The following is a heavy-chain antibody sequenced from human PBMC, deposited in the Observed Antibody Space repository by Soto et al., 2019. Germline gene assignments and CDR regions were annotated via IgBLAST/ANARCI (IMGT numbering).Heavy chain of an antibody. CDR2: IYYSGNT. V-gene: IGHV4-61*08. CDR3: ARIPVDTSMIYWLDP. D-gene: IGHD5-18*01. J-gene: IGHJ5*02. CDR1: RGSVSSGDYY. Sequence: SETRCLTCTVSRGSVSSGDYYWSCNRQPPGKGLEWIGYIYYSGNTNYNLLLKSRVMISVDTSKRLFSVKLTSVTAADTAVYYCARIPVDTSMIYWLDPWGQGTLVTVCS.